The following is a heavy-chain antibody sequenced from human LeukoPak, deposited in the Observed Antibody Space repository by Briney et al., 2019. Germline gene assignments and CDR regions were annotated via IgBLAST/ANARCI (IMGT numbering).Heavy chain of an antibody. CDR2: IRGSGGTT. CDR3: ARASQF. Sequence: GGSLRLSCAASGFTFSSYAMSWIRQAPGKGLEWVSAIRGSGGTTYYADSVKGRFTISRDNPKNSLYLQMNSLRAEDTAVYYCARASQFWGQGTLVTVSS. D-gene: IGHD5-24*01. J-gene: IGHJ4*02. CDR1: GFTFSSYA. V-gene: IGHV3-23*01.